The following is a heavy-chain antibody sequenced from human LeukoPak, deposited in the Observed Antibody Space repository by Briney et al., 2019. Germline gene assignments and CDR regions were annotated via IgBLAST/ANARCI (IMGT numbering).Heavy chain of an antibody. D-gene: IGHD3-16*01. CDR1: GFTFSSSW. CDR2: ITRDGSST. CDR3: ARDPGYESWSPFWGGMDV. Sequence: GGYLILSCAASGFTFSSSWMHWVRQAPGKGLVWVSRITRDGSSTTYADSVKGRFTTSRDNAKNTLYLQMDSLRDDDTAVYYCARDPGYESWSPFWGGMDVWGNGTTVIVSS. V-gene: IGHV3-74*01. J-gene: IGHJ6*04.